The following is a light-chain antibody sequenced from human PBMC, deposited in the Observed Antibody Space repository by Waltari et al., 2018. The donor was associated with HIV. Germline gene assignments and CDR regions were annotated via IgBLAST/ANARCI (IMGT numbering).Light chain of an antibody. CDR2: SKN. J-gene: IGLJ3*02. CDR3: VLYMGSGIWV. CDR1: SGSVSTSYY. V-gene: IGLV8-61*01. Sequence: QTVVTQEPSFSVSPGGTVTLTCGLSSGSVSTSYYPSWYQQTPGPGPLTCIYSKNTLSSGVPVRVAGSILGNKAALTITGAQADDESDYYCVLYMGSGIWVFGGGTKLTVL.